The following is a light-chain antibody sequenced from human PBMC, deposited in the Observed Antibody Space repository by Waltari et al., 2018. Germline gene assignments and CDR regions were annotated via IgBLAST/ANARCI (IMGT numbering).Light chain of an antibody. J-gene: IGKJ1*01. CDR2: AAS. Sequence: EVELTQSPGTLSLSPGERATLSCRASQSIGRYLFWYQQRPGQAPRLLIYAASPRATGIPDRFSGSGSGTDFTLTISRLEPEDFAVYYCQNHERLPATFGQGTKVEIK. V-gene: IGKV3-20*01. CDR3: QNHERLPAT. CDR1: QSIGRY.